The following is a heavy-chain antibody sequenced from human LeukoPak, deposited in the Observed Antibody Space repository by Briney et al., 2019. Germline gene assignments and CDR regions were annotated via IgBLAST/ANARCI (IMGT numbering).Heavy chain of an antibody. CDR1: GGTFSSYA. Sequence: SVKVSCKASGGTFSSYAISWVRQAPGQGLEWMGGIIPIFGTENYAQKFQGRVTITADESTSTAYMELSSLRSEDTAVYYCARDPDVPGDWFDPWGQGTLVTSST. CDR2: IIPIFGTE. V-gene: IGHV1-69*01. D-gene: IGHD3-10*02. J-gene: IGHJ5*02. CDR3: ARDPDVPGDWFDP.